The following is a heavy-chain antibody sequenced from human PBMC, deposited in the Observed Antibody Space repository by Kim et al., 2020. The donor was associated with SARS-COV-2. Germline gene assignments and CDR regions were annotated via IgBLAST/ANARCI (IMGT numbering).Heavy chain of an antibody. Sequence: SETLSLTCTVSGGSISSSSYYWGWIRQPPGKGLEWIGSIYYSGSTYYNPSLKSRVTISVDTSKNQFSLKLSSVTAADTAVYYCARLSSSWSYYFDYWGQGTLVTVSS. D-gene: IGHD6-13*01. CDR1: GGSISSSSYY. V-gene: IGHV4-39*01. CDR3: ARLSSSWSYYFDY. CDR2: IYYSGST. J-gene: IGHJ4*02.